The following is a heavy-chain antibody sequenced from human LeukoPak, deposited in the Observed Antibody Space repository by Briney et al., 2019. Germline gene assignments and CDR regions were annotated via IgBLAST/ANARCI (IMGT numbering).Heavy chain of an antibody. V-gene: IGHV1-2*02. D-gene: IGHD3-9*01. J-gene: IGHJ3*02. CDR3: ARGWSQEYDILTGLWGNDAFDI. Sequence: ASVKVSCKASGYTFTGYYMHWVRQAPGQGLEWMGWINPNSGGTNYAQKFQGRVTMTRDTSISTAYMELSRLRSDDTGVYYCARGWSQEYDILTGLWGNDAFDIWGQGTMVTVSS. CDR2: INPNSGGT. CDR1: GYTFTGYY.